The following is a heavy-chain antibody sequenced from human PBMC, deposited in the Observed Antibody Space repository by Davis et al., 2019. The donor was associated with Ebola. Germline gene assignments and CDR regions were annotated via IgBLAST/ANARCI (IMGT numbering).Heavy chain of an antibody. CDR3: ARYSGSYDKLDY. Sequence: GSLRLSCTVSGGSISSYYWSWIRQPPGKGLEWIGYIYYSGSTNYNPSLKSRVTISVDTSKNQFSLKLSSVTAADTAVYYCARYSGSYDKLDYWGQGTLVTVSS. D-gene: IGHD1-26*01. V-gene: IGHV4-59*08. CDR2: IYYSGST. J-gene: IGHJ4*02. CDR1: GGSISSYY.